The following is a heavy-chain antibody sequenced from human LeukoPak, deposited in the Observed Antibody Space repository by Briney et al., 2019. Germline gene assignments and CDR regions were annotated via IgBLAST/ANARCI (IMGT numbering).Heavy chain of an antibody. Sequence: ASVQVSCKASGYSFISYYIHWVRQAPGQGLEWMGLIVPSGGSTSYAQNFQGRVAMTRDTSTNTVSMELYSLRSEDTAVYYCARGDYDILTGPNWFDPWGQGTLVTVSS. CDR2: IVPSGGST. V-gene: IGHV1-46*01. CDR1: GYSFISYY. CDR3: ARGDYDILTGPNWFDP. D-gene: IGHD3-9*01. J-gene: IGHJ5*02.